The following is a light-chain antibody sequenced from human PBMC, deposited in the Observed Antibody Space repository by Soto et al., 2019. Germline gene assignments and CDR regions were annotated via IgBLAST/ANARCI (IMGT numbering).Light chain of an antibody. CDR1: SSNVGVNF. J-gene: IGLJ3*02. Sequence: QSVLTQPPSASGTPGQRVTISCSGSSSNVGVNFVYWHQQIPGTAPKLLIYRNNQRPSGVPDRFSGSKSGTSASLASSGLRTEDEADYHCVVWDDSLRGWVFGGGTKLTVL. V-gene: IGLV1-47*01. CDR2: RNN. CDR3: VVWDDSLRGWV.